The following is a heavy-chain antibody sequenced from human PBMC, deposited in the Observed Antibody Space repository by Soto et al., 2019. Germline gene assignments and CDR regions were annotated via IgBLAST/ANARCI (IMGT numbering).Heavy chain of an antibody. CDR1: GYTFTGYY. J-gene: IGHJ5*02. CDR2: INPNSGGT. V-gene: IGHV1-2*04. CDR3: AREPRSSSWNWFDP. D-gene: IGHD6-13*01. Sequence: ASVKVSCKASGYTFTGYYMHWVRQAPGQGLEWMGWINPNSGGTNYAQKFQGWVTMTRDTSISTAYMELSRLRSDDTAVYYCAREPRSSSWNWFDPWGQGTRVTVSS.